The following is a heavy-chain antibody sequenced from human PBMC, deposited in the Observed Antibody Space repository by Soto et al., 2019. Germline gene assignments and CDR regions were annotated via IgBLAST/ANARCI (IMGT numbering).Heavy chain of an antibody. Sequence: EVQLVESGGGLVQPGGSLRLSCAASGFTFSSYDMHWVRQATGKGLEWVSAIGTAGDTYYPGSVKGRFTISRENAKNSLYLQMNSLRAEDTAVYYCARAGEYIAAAGGFDYWGQGTLVTVSS. J-gene: IGHJ4*02. CDR2: IGTAGDT. CDR3: ARAGEYIAAAGGFDY. V-gene: IGHV3-13*01. D-gene: IGHD6-13*01. CDR1: GFTFSSYD.